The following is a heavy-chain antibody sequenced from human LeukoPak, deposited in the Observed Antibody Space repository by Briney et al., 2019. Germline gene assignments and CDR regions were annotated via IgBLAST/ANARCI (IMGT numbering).Heavy chain of an antibody. Sequence: GASVKVSCKASGYTFTSYGISWVRQAPGQGLEWMGWISAYNGNTNYAQKFQGWVTMTRDTSISTAYMELSRLRSGDTAVYYCARVGYYGSGSPSGYGMDVWGQGTTVTVSS. CDR3: ARVGYYGSGSPSGYGMDV. V-gene: IGHV1-18*01. J-gene: IGHJ6*02. D-gene: IGHD3-10*01. CDR2: ISAYNGNT. CDR1: GYTFTSYG.